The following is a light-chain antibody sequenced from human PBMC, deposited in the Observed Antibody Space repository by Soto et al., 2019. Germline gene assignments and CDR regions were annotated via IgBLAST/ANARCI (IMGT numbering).Light chain of an antibody. CDR2: EVS. V-gene: IGLV2-14*01. CDR3: SSYTSRSTRV. Sequence: QSALTQPASVSGSPGQSITISCTGTSSDVGGYNHVSWYQQHPGKAPKLMIYEVSNRPSGVSNRFSGSKSGNTASLTISGLQAEDEADYYCSSYTSRSTRVFGTGTKVTVL. J-gene: IGLJ1*01. CDR1: SSDVGGYNH.